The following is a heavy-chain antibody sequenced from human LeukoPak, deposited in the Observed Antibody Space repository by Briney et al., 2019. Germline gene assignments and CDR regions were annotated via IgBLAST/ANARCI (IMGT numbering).Heavy chain of an antibody. V-gene: IGHV3-33*06. D-gene: IGHD6-19*01. J-gene: IGHJ6*03. Sequence: GRSLRLSCAASGFTFSSYGMHWVRQAPGKGLEWVAVIWYDGSNKYYADSVKGRFTISRDNSKNTLYLQMNSLRAEDTAVYYCAEDRRQWLGYYYMDVWGKGTTVTVSS. CDR3: AEDRRQWLGYYYMDV. CDR1: GFTFSSYG. CDR2: IWYDGSNK.